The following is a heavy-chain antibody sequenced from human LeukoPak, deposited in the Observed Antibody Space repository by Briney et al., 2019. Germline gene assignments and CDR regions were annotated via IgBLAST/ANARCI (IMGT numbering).Heavy chain of an antibody. Sequence: GASVKVPCKASGYTFTNYYMHWVRQAPGQGLEWMGIINPSDGSTSYAQKFQGRVTMTRDMSTSTVFMELSSLRSEDTAVYYCARDTRYCSSATCYSNNWFDPWGQGTLVTVSS. CDR3: ARDTRYCSSATCYSNNWFDP. CDR1: GYTFTNYY. V-gene: IGHV1-46*01. J-gene: IGHJ5*02. D-gene: IGHD2-2*01. CDR2: INPSDGST.